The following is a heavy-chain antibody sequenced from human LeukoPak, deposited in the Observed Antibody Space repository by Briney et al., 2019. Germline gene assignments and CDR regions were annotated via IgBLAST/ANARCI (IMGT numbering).Heavy chain of an antibody. CDR1: GFHFSSYA. V-gene: IGHV3-21*04. D-gene: IGHD6-13*01. J-gene: IGHJ4*02. Sequence: PGGSLRLSCAASGFHFSSYAMNWVRQAPGKGLEWVSSIDNSGNYIYYGDSVKGRFTISRDNAKNSLYLQMNSLRAEDTALYYCAKAGRHSSSWIDYWGQGTLVTVSS. CDR3: AKAGRHSSSWIDY. CDR2: IDNSGNYI.